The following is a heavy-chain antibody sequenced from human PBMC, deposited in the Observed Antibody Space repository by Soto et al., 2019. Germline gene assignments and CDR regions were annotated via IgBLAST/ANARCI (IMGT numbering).Heavy chain of an antibody. Sequence: EVQLVESGGGLVQPGGSLRLSCAASGFTFSSYWMHWVRQAPGKGLVWVSRINSDGSRTSYADSAKGRFTNSRDNAKNTLYLQMNSLRAEDTAVYYCARGDGDYYDGNGYLGRHWGQGTLVTVSS. J-gene: IGHJ4*02. D-gene: IGHD3-22*01. CDR1: GFTFSSYW. V-gene: IGHV3-74*01. CDR2: INSDGSRT. CDR3: ARGDGDYYDGNGYLGRH.